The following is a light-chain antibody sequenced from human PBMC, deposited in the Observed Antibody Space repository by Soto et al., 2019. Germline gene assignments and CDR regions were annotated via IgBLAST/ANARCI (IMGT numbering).Light chain of an antibody. CDR2: RTN. CDR3: AVWDDSLSGHVI. Sequence: QSVLTQPPSASGTPGQRVTISCSGSGSNIGSNSVYWYQHLPGTAPKLLISRTNQRPSRVPDRFSGSRSGTSASLAISGLRSEDEADYYCAVWDDSLSGHVIFGGGTKLTVL. V-gene: IGLV1-47*01. J-gene: IGLJ2*01. CDR1: GSNIGSNS.